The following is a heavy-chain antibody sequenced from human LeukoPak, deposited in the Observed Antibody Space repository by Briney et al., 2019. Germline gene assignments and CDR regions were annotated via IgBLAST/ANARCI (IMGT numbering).Heavy chain of an antibody. J-gene: IGHJ5*02. D-gene: IGHD3-10*01. CDR1: GDSISYNY. CDR2: ISTSGSA. CDR3: ARVVSATSGSGHVGFDP. Sequence: SETLSLTCTVSGDSISYNYWSWIRQPAGKGLEWIGRISTSGSADYNPSLKSRVTMSVDTSKNQSSLQLNSVTAADTAVYYCARVVSATSGSGHVGFDPWGQGTLVTVSS. V-gene: IGHV4-4*07.